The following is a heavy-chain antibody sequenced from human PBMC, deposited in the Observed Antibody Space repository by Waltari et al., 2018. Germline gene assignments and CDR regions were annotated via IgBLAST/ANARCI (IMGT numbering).Heavy chain of an antibody. J-gene: IGHJ3*02. CDR1: GGSISSYY. Sequence: QVQLQESGPGLVKPSETLSLTCTVSGGSISSYYWSWIRQPPGKGLEWIGYIYYSGSTNYNPSLKSRVTISVDTSKNQFSLKLSSVTAADTAVYYCARDYVGDAFDIWGQGTMVTVSS. D-gene: IGHD1-26*01. V-gene: IGHV4-59*01. CDR2: IYYSGST. CDR3: ARDYVGDAFDI.